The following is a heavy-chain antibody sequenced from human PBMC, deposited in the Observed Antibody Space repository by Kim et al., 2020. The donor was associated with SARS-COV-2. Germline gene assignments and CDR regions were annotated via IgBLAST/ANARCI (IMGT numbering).Heavy chain of an antibody. J-gene: IGHJ4*02. CDR2: IYYSGST. CDR3: ASNIVVVPAAIAYFDY. CDR1: GGSISSSSYY. Sequence: SETLSLTCTVSGGSISSSSYYWGWIRQPPGKGLEWIGSIYYSGSTYYNPSLKSRVTISVDTSKNQFSLKLSSVTAADTAVYYCASNIVVVPAAIAYFDYWGQGTLVTVSS. D-gene: IGHD2-2*01. V-gene: IGHV4-39*01.